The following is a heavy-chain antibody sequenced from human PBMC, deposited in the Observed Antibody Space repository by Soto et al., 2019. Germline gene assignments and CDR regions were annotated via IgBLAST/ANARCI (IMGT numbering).Heavy chain of an antibody. CDR3: AKTDKFNSQSSGWANRFDS. Sequence: EVQLLESGGGLVQPGGSLRLFCAASGFTFSNYAMTWVRQAPGKGLEWGSTITSGGDTYFGDTVKGRFSISRDISKSTLYLQMDSLRAEDTAVYYCAKTDKFNSQSSGWANRFDSWGQGTLVTVSS. CDR1: GFTFSNYA. D-gene: IGHD6-19*01. V-gene: IGHV3-23*01. CDR2: ITSGGDT. J-gene: IGHJ4*02.